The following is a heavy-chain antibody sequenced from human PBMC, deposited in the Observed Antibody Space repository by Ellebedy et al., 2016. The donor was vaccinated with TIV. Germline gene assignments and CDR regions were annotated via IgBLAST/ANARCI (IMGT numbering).Heavy chain of an antibody. D-gene: IGHD5-24*01. J-gene: IGHJ4*02. Sequence: GESLKISCAASGITVSTNSMNWVRQAPGKGLEWVSVIYGGDTTYYADSVKGRFTVSRDNSKSTLYLQMNSLRAEDTAVYYCAKDALRRDGYNYKFDYWGQGTLVTVSS. V-gene: IGHV3-53*01. CDR2: IYGGDTT. CDR1: GITVSTNS. CDR3: AKDALRRDGYNYKFDY.